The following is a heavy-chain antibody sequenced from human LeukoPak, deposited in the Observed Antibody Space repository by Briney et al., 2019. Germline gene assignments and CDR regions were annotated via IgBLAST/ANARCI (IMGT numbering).Heavy chain of an antibody. Sequence: SETLSLTCTVSGGSISSYYWSWIRQPPGKGLEWIGYIYYSGSTNYNPSLKSRVTISVDTSKNQFSLKLSSVAAADTAVYYCARIQKWDNGAFDIWGQGTMVTVSS. CDR3: ARIQKWDNGAFDI. V-gene: IGHV4-59*01. CDR1: GGSISSYY. J-gene: IGHJ3*02. D-gene: IGHD1-26*01. CDR2: IYYSGST.